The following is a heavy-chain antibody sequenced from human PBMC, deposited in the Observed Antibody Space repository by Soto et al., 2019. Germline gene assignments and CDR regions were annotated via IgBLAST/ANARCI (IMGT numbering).Heavy chain of an antibody. D-gene: IGHD6-13*01. V-gene: IGHV3-23*01. J-gene: IGHJ4*02. CDR2: LSGSGGST. Sequence: GGTLRLSYAAYGFTFSSYAMSWVRQAPGKGLEWISALSGSGGSTYYGDPANGRFTISRDNSKNTVYLQMNILRVEDTDVYYCAKDFPLLGKAADYWGQGTLVTVSS. CDR3: AKDFPLLGKAADY. CDR1: GFTFSSYA.